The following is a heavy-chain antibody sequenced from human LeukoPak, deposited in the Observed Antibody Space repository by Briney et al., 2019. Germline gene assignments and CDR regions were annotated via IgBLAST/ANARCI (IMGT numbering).Heavy chain of an antibody. Sequence: ASVKVSCKASGYYVIAFDIHWVRQATGQGPEWVGWMDPHSVKQAYAKKFQGRVTMTRYISISTAYMELSGLRSENTAVYYCARGRTQMAAVLGHWGQGSLVTVSS. CDR3: ARGRTQMAAVLGH. CDR1: GYYVIAFD. CDR2: MDPHSVKQ. J-gene: IGHJ5*02. D-gene: IGHD5-24*01. V-gene: IGHV1-8*01.